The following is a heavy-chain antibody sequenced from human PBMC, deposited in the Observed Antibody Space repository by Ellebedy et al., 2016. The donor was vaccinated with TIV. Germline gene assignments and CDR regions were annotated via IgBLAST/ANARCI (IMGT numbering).Heavy chain of an antibody. CDR2: ISYDGSYK. CDR1: GFIFSNYG. CDR3: ARDRTNWGFLDS. V-gene: IGHV3-30*03. J-gene: IGHJ4*02. D-gene: IGHD7-27*01. Sequence: GESLKISXAASGFIFSNYGMQWVRQAPGKGLEWVAVISYDGSYKYYADSVKGRFTISRDNSKDTLYLQMNGLTPDDTAVYYCARDRTNWGFLDSWGQGTLVAVSS.